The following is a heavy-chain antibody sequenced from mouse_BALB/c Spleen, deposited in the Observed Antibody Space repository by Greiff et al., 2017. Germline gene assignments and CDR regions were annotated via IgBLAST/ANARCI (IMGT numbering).Heavy chain of an antibody. CDR1: GFTFSSYT. V-gene: IGHV5-6-4*01. D-gene: IGHD2-4*01. CDR3: TRDDYEGAMDY. J-gene: IGHJ4*01. CDR2: ISSGGSYT. Sequence: EVQLVESGGGLVKPGGSLKLSCAASGFTFSSYTMSWVRQTPEKRLEWVATISSGGSYTYYPDSVKGRFTISRDNAKNTLYLQMSSLKSEDTAMYYCTRDDYEGAMDYWGQGTSVTVSS.